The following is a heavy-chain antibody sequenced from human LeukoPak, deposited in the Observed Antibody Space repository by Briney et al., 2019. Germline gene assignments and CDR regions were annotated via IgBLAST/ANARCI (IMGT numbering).Heavy chain of an antibody. D-gene: IGHD3-22*01. CDR1: GFTFSSYA. J-gene: IGHJ4*02. V-gene: IGHV3-23*01. CDR2: ISGSGGST. Sequence: GGSLRLSCAASGFTFSSYAMSWVRQAPGKGLEWDSAISGSGGSTYYADSVKGRFAISRDNSKNTLYLQMNSLRAEDTAVYYCAKLSDSSGYYLFGYWGQGTLVTVSS. CDR3: AKLSDSSGYYLFGY.